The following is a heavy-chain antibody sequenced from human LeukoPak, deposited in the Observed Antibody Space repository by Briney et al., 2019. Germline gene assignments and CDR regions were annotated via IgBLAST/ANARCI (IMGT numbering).Heavy chain of an antibody. CDR1: GGTFSSYA. Sequence: SVKVSCKASGGTFSSYAISWVRQAPGQGLEWMGGIIPIFGTANYAQKFQGRVTMTTDTSTSTAYMELRSLRSDDTAVYYCARHSAEKYTGAYGWAPPDDYWGQGTLVTVSS. CDR3: ARHSAEKYTGAYGWAPPDDY. D-gene: IGHD7-27*01. V-gene: IGHV1-69*05. CDR2: IIPIFGTA. J-gene: IGHJ4*02.